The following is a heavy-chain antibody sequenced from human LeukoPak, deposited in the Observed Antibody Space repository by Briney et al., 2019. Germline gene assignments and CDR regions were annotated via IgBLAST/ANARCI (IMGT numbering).Heavy chain of an antibody. CDR1: GFTVSSNY. J-gene: IGHJ4*02. D-gene: IGHD2-15*01. Sequence: GGSLRLSCAASGFTVSSNYMSWVRQAPGKRLEWVSVIYSGGSTYYADSVKGRFTISRDNSKNTLYLQMNSLRAEDTAVYYCARGPHGGSCSYWGQGTLVTVSS. CDR2: IYSGGST. CDR3: ARGPHGGSCSY. V-gene: IGHV3-66*02.